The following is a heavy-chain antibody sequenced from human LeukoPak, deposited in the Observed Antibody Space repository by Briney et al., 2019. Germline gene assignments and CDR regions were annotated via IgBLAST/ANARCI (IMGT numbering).Heavy chain of an antibody. J-gene: IGHJ4*02. Sequence: SETLSLTSTVSGGSITSYYWSWIRQPAGKGLEWIGRIYSNENTNYNPSLKSRVTMSVDTSKNQFSLKLSSVTAADTAVYYCARGGTTPYYFDDWGQGTLVTVSS. CDR1: GGSITSYY. V-gene: IGHV4-4*07. CDR2: IYSNENT. D-gene: IGHD2-15*01. CDR3: ARGGTTPYYFDD.